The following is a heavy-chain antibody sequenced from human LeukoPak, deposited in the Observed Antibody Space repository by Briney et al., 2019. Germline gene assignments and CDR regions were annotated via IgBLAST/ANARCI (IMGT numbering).Heavy chain of an antibody. CDR3: AAYGSGSYWGVEGWFDP. CDR2: IYYSGST. V-gene: IGHV4-59*02. Sequence: GSLRLSCAASGFTVSSNYMNWVRQAPGKGLEWIGYIYYSGSTNYNPSLKSRVTISVDTSKNQFSLKLSSVTAADTAVYYCAAYGSGSYWGVEGWFDPWGQGTLVTVSS. CDR1: GFTVSSNY. D-gene: IGHD3-10*01. J-gene: IGHJ5*02.